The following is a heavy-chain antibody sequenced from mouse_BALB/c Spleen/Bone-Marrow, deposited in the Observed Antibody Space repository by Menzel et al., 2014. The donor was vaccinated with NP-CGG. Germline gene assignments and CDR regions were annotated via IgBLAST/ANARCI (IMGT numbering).Heavy chain of an antibody. V-gene: IGHV5-17*02. D-gene: IGHD6-2*01. Sequence: EVHLVESGGGLVQPGGSRKLSCAASGFTFNNFGMHWVRQAPEKGLEWVAYISSGSNTIYYADTVKGRLTISRDNPKNTLFLQMTSLRSEDTAKYYCARGGSLPGGFAYWGQGTLVTVSA. CDR1: GFTFNNFG. CDR2: ISSGSNTI. CDR3: ARGGSLPGGFAY. J-gene: IGHJ3*01.